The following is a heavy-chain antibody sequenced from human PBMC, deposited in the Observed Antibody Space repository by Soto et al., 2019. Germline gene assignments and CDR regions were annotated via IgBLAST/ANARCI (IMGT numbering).Heavy chain of an antibody. CDR1: GFTFSSYA. CDR2: ISSNGGST. V-gene: IGHV3-64*01. CDR3: AKTKRVYDSSGYYLFDY. J-gene: IGHJ4*02. D-gene: IGHD3-22*01. Sequence: GGSLRLSCASSGFTFSSYAMHWVRQAPGKGLEYVSAISSNGGSTCYANSVKGRFTISRDNSKNTLYLQMNSLRAEDTAVYYCAKTKRVYDSSGYYLFDYWGQGTLVTVSS.